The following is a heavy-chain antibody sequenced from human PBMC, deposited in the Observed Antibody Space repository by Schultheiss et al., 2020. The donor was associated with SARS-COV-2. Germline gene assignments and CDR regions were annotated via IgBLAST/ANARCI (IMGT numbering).Heavy chain of an antibody. Sequence: GGSLRLSCAASGFTFSTYAMSWVRQAPGKGLEWVSAISGGGSTYYADSVKGRFTVSRDNSKNTLYLQMNSLIAEDTAVYYCAKDDCSGGTCYPDYWGQGTLVTVSS. V-gene: IGHV3-23*01. J-gene: IGHJ4*02. CDR1: GFTFSTYA. D-gene: IGHD2-15*01. CDR2: ISGGGST. CDR3: AKDDCSGGTCYPDY.